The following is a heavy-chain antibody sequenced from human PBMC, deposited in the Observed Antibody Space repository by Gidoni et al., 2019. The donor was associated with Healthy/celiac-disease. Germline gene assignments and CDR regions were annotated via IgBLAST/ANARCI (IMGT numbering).Heavy chain of an antibody. CDR1: GFTFSTAW. CDR2: IKSKTDGGTT. Sequence: EVQLVESGGGLVKPGGSLRLSCAASGFTFSTAWMNWVRQAPGKGLEWVGRIKSKTDGGTTDYAAPVKGRFTISRDDSKNTLYLQMNSLKTEDTAVYYCTTETYYYDSSGYYASYFDLWGRGTLVTVSS. J-gene: IGHJ2*01. V-gene: IGHV3-15*07. D-gene: IGHD3-22*01. CDR3: TTETYYYDSSGYYASYFDL.